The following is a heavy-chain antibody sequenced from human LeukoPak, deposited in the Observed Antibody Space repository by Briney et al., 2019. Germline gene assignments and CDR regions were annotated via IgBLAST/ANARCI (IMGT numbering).Heavy chain of an antibody. CDR1: GGSISSSSYY. Sequence: KASETLSLTCTVSGGSISSSSYYWGWIRQPPGKGLEWIGSIYYSGSTYYNPSLKSRVTISVDTSKNQFSLKLSSVTAADTAVYYCARRPKNYYYDTTYYFDYWGQGTLVTVSS. J-gene: IGHJ4*02. CDR2: IYYSGST. V-gene: IGHV4-39*01. D-gene: IGHD3-22*01. CDR3: ARRPKNYYYDTTYYFDY.